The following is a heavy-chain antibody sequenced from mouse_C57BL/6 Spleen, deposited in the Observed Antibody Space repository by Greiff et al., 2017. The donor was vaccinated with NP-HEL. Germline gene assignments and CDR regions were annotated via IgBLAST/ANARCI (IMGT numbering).Heavy chain of an antibody. CDR2: INPNNGGT. CDR3: ARSGYSYFDV. J-gene: IGHJ1*03. V-gene: IGHV1-26*01. D-gene: IGHD3-1*01. CDR1: GYTFTDYY. Sequence: SGPELVKPGASVKISCKASGYTFTDYYMNWVKQSHGKSLEWIGDINPNNGGTSYNQKFKGKATLTVDKSSSTAYMELRSLTSEDSAVYYCARSGYSYFDVWGTGTTVTVSS.